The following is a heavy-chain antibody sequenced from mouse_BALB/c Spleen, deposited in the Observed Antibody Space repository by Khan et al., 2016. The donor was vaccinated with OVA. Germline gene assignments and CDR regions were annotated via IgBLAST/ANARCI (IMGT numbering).Heavy chain of an antibody. CDR1: GYSITTDYA. CDR3: VRVYGGDFDY. D-gene: IGHD1-1*01. V-gene: IGHV3-2*02. CDR2: ISYSGNT. Sequence: QLQQSGPGLVKPSQSLSLTCTVTGYSITTDYAWNWIRQFPGNKLEWMGYISYSGNTKYNPSLKSRISITRDTSKNQFFLQLKSVTTEDTARYYCVRVYGGDFDYWGQGTTLTVSS. J-gene: IGHJ2*01.